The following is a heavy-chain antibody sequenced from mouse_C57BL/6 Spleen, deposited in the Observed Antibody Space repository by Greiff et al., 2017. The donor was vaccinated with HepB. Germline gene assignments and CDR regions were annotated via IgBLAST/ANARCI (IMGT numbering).Heavy chain of an antibody. Sequence: EVNVVESGGDLVKPGGSLKLSCAASGFTFSSYGMSWVRQTPDKRLEWVATISSGGSYTYYPDSVKGRFTISRDNAKNTLYLQMSSLKSEDTAMYYCARQGYYYGSSYYWYFDVWGTGTTVTVSS. CDR2: ISSGGSYT. CDR1: GFTFSSYG. D-gene: IGHD1-1*01. V-gene: IGHV5-6*01. CDR3: ARQGYYYGSSYYWYFDV. J-gene: IGHJ1*03.